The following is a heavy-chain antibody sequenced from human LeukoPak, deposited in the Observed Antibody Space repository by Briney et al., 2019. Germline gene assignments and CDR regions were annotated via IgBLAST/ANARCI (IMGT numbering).Heavy chain of an antibody. Sequence: ASVKVSCKASGYTFTGYYMHWVRQAPGQGLEWMGWINPNSGGTNYAQKFQGRVTMTRDTSISTAYMELSRLRSEDTAVYYCARPRLFGYNYYYYGMDVWGQGTTVTVSS. V-gene: IGHV1-2*02. D-gene: IGHD3-3*01. CDR1: GYTFTGYY. CDR3: ARPRLFGYNYYYYGMDV. CDR2: INPNSGGT. J-gene: IGHJ6*02.